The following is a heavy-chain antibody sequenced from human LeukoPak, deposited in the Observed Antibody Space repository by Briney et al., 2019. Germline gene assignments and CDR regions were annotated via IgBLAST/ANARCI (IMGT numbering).Heavy chain of an antibody. Sequence: GASAKVSCKASGYTFTSYDINWVRQATGQGLEWMGWMNPNSGNTGYAQKFQGRVTMTRNTSISTAYMELSSLRSEDTAVYYCARVAIYDSSGYYYGFDYWGQGTLVTVSS. D-gene: IGHD3-22*01. CDR3: ARVAIYDSSGYYYGFDY. CDR1: GYTFTSYD. J-gene: IGHJ4*02. CDR2: MNPNSGNT. V-gene: IGHV1-8*01.